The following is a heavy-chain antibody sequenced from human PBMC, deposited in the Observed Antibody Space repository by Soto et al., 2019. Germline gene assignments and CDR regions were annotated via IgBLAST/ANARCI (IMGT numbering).Heavy chain of an antibody. CDR1: GFTFSNFA. Sequence: GGSLRLSCAASGFTFSNFAMSWVRQAPGKGLEWVAVISYDGSNKYYADSVRGRFAISRDNSNNMLYLQMNSLRAEDTAVYYCANIRNVVYAHNAYWGQGTLVTVSS. CDR3: ANIRNVVYAHNAY. CDR2: ISYDGSNK. J-gene: IGHJ4*02. D-gene: IGHD2-8*02. V-gene: IGHV3-30*18.